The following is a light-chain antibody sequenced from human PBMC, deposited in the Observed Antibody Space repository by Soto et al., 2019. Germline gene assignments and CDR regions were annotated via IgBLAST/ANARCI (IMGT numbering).Light chain of an antibody. Sequence: DIQMTQSPSTLSASEGDRVTISCLASQTISSWLAWYQQKPGKAPKLLIYKASTLKSGVPSRFSGSGSGTEFTLTISSLQPDDFATYYCQQYNSYSWTFGQGTKVDI. CDR1: QTISSW. V-gene: IGKV1-5*03. CDR2: KAS. J-gene: IGKJ1*01. CDR3: QQYNSYSWT.